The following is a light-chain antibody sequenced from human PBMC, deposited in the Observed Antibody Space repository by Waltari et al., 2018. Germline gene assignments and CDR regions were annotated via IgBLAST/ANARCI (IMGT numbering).Light chain of an antibody. CDR2: QDN. CDR1: HLGGKY. J-gene: IGLJ2*01. V-gene: IGLV3-1*01. Sequence: SYEVTQPPSVSVSPGQTPTISCSGDHLGGKYVCWFQHKPGQAPVIIIYQDNKKPSGIPGRFAASNSGNTATLTISGAQAVDEADYYCQSWDSDLTFGGGTKLTVL. CDR3: QSWDSDLT.